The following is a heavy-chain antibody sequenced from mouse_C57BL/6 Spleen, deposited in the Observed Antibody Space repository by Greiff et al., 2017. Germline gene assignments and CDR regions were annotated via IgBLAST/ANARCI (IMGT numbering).Heavy chain of an antibody. Sequence: LVESGPELVKPGASVKISCKASGYSFTDYNMNWVKQSNGKSLEWIGVINPNYGTTSYNQKFKGKATLTVDQSSSTAYMQLNSLTSEDSAVYYCASPSFYYDYGWFAYWGQGTLVTVSA. CDR1: GYSFTDYN. V-gene: IGHV1-39*01. CDR3: ASPSFYYDYGWFAY. CDR2: INPNYGTT. D-gene: IGHD2-4*01. J-gene: IGHJ3*01.